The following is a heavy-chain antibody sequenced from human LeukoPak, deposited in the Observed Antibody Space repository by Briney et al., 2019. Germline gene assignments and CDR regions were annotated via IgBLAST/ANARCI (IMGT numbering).Heavy chain of an antibody. V-gene: IGHV1-2*02. CDR1: GYTFTGYY. D-gene: IGHD6-13*01. Sequence: ASVKVSCKASGYTFTGYYMHWVRQAPGQGLGWMGWINLNSGGTNYAQDFQGRVTMTRDTSISTAYMELSRLRSDDTAVYYCARGRDSSSWYALDYWGQGTLVTVSS. J-gene: IGHJ4*02. CDR2: INLNSGGT. CDR3: ARGRDSSSWYALDY.